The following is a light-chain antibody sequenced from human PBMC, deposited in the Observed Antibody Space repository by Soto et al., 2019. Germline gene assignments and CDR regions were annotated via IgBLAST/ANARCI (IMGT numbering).Light chain of an antibody. CDR3: QQYHSYPWT. Sequence: DIQMTQSPSTLSASVGDRVTLTCRASQSISSWLAWYQQKPGKAPKSLIYKASSLESGVPSRFSGSGSGTEFTLTISSLQPDDFATHYSQQYHSYPWTFGQGTKVDIK. CDR2: KAS. J-gene: IGKJ1*01. V-gene: IGKV1-5*03. CDR1: QSISSW.